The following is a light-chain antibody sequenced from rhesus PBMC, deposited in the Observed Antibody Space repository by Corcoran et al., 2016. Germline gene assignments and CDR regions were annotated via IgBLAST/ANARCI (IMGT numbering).Light chain of an antibody. J-gene: IGKJ1*01. Sequence: DIQMTQSPSSLSASVGDTVTITCRASQGISNYLAWYQQKPGKAPKPLIYYASNLESGVPSRFSGSGCGTDCTLTISSLQPEDVAIYYCQQHNSYPRTFGQGTKVEIK. CDR1: QGISNY. CDR3: QQHNSYPRT. V-gene: IGKV1S14*01. CDR2: YAS.